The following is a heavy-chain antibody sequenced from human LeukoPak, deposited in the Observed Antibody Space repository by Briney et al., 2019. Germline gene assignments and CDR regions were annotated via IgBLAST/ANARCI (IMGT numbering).Heavy chain of an antibody. CDR2: INPNTGGA. CDR1: GYTFTGYY. D-gene: IGHD5-18*01. J-gene: IGHJ4*02. V-gene: IGHV1-2*02. Sequence: ASVKVSCKASGYTFTGYYMHWVRQAPGQGLEWMGWINPNTGGANYAQKFQGRVTMTRDTSITTAYMELSSLRSDDTAVYYCARTDTAMVTVGYWGQGTLVTVSS. CDR3: ARTDTAMVTVGY.